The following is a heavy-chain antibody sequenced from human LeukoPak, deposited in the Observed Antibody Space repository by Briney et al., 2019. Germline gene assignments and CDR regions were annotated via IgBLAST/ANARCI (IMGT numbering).Heavy chain of an antibody. V-gene: IGHV4-59*08. CDR3: ARQVIAVASGWFDP. D-gene: IGHD6-19*01. Sequence: PSETLSLTCTVSGGSISSYYWSWIRQPPGKGLEWIGYIYYSGSTNYNPSLESRVTISVDTSKNQFSLKLSSVTAADTAVYYCARQVIAVASGWFDPWGQGTLVTVSS. CDR2: IYYSGST. CDR1: GGSISSYY. J-gene: IGHJ5*02.